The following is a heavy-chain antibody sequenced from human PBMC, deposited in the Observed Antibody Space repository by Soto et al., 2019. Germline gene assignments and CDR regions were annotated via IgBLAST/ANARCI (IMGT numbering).Heavy chain of an antibody. CDR3: SRCRPESSPSYAVDY. J-gene: IGHJ4*02. D-gene: IGHD2-2*01. CDR1: GGSISSYY. CDR2: IYYSGST. V-gene: IGHV4-59*08. Sequence: QVQLQESGPGLVKPSETLSLTCTVSGGSISSYYWSWIRQPPGKGLEWIGYIYYSGSTNYNPSLKSRVTISVDTSKNQFSLKLSSVTAADTAVYYCSRCRPESSPSYAVDYWGQGTLVTVSS.